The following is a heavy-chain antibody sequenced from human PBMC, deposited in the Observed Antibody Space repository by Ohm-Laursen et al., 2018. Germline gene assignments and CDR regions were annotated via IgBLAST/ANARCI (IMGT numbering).Heavy chain of an antibody. J-gene: IGHJ4*02. Sequence: GTLSLTCTVSGGSISGYYWSWIRQTAGKGLEWIGRIHSSGSTNYNPSLQSRVTMSEDTSKNQFSLRLSSVTAADMAVYYCARGEPAALGRYFDYWGQGTLVTVSS. CDR1: GGSISGYY. CDR2: IHSSGST. V-gene: IGHV4-4*07. CDR3: ARGEPAALGRYFDY. D-gene: IGHD2-2*01.